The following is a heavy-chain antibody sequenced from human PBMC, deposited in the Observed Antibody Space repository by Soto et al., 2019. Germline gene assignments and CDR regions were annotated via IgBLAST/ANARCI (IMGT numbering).Heavy chain of an antibody. CDR2: ISYDGSDK. J-gene: IGHJ4*02. V-gene: IGHV3-30*03. D-gene: IGHD3-10*01. CDR3: VGGQYYFDY. Sequence: QVQLVESGGCVVQPGRSLRLSCAASGFPFTSYGMYWVCEGPDKRLEWVAIISYDGSDKYYADSVKGRFTISRDNSKNTLYLQMTSLRPEDTALYYCVGGQYYFDYRGQGTLVIVSS. CDR1: GFPFTSYG.